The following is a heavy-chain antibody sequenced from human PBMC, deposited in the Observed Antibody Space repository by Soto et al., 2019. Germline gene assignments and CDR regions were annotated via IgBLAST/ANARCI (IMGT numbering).Heavy chain of an antibody. CDR1: GGSVNSGSYY. J-gene: IGHJ5*02. CDR3: ARDAHNWNYVSWFDP. CDR2: IYYSGST. Sequence: PSETLSLTCTVSGGSVNSGSYYWSWIRQPPGKGLEWIGYIYYSGSTNYNPSLKSRVTISVDTSKNQFSLKLSSVTAADTAVYYCARDAHNWNYVSWFDPWGQGTLVTVSS. D-gene: IGHD1-7*01. V-gene: IGHV4-61*01.